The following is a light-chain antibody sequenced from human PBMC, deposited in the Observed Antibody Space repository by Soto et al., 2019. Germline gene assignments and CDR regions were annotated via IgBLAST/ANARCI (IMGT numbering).Light chain of an antibody. CDR2: AAS. CDR1: QPISNY. CDR3: QQSYSTPIT. Sequence: DIQMTQSPSSLSASVGDRVTITCRASQPISNYLNWYQHKPGQAPQLLIYAASTLQSGVPSRFSGGESGTDFTLTISNLQTDEFAIYYCQQSYSTPITFGGGSKVEIK. J-gene: IGKJ4*01. V-gene: IGKV1-39*01.